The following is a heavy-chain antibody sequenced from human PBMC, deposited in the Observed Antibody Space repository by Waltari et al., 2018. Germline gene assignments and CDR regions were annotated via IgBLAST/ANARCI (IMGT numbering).Heavy chain of an antibody. V-gene: IGHV3-21*02. CDR3: ARGPWAPLDY. CDR1: GFTFSNSS. J-gene: IGHJ4*02. Sequence: EVQLVESGGGQVKPGGALGLSCVGSGFTFSNSSMNWLRVAPGTGLDWVSAIGISTTYKFYADSVKGRFTVYRDNAKNSVYLQMNNLRVEDTAVYYCARGPWAPLDYWGQGVLVTVSS. CDR2: IGISTTYK.